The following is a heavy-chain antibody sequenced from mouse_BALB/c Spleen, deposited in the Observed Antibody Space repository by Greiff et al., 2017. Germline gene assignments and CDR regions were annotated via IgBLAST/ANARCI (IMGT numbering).Heavy chain of an antibody. CDR2: IDPYNGGT. CDR1: GYSFTGYN. CDR3: AREYGNYRAMDY. D-gene: IGHD2-10*02. J-gene: IGHJ4*01. Sequence: VQLQQSGPELGKPGASVKISCKASGYSFTGYNMYWVKQSPRKSLEWIGYIDPYNGGTSYNQKSKGKATLTVDKSSSTAYMHLNSLTSEDSAIYYCAREYGNYRAMDYWGQGTSVTVSS. V-gene: IGHV1S135*01.